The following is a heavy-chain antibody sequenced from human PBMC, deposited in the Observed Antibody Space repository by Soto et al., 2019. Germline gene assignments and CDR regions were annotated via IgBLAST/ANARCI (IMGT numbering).Heavy chain of an antibody. Sequence: SETLSLTCTVSGGSISSGGYYWSWIRQHPGKGLEWIGYIYYSGSTYYNPSLKSRVTISVDTSKNQFSLKLSSVTAADTAVYYCARDFYSGSGSYYSQPHYYYYYGMDVRGKGTTVTVSS. CDR3: ARDFYSGSGSYYSQPHYYYYYGMDV. CDR2: IYYSGST. V-gene: IGHV4-31*03. CDR1: GGSISSGGYY. J-gene: IGHJ6*04. D-gene: IGHD3-10*01.